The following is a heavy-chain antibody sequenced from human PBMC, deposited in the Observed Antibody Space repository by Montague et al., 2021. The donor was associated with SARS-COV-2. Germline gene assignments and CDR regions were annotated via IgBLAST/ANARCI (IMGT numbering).Heavy chain of an antibody. CDR1: GDSVSIKSAA. D-gene: IGHD1-26*01. J-gene: IGHJ4*02. V-gene: IGHV6-1*01. CDR3: ARTSASSDY. CDR2: TYYRFKWYN. Sequence: CAISGDSVSIKSAARSWEKQTPSLHSEWQLGTYYRFKWYNDYAVSVKSRITINPDTSKNQISLQLNSVTPEDTAVYYCARTSASSDYWGQGTLVTVSS.